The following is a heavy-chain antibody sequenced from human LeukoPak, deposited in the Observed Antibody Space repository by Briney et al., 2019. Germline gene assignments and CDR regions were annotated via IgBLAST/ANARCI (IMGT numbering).Heavy chain of an antibody. CDR2: IYHSGSI. V-gene: IGHV4-4*02. Sequence: SETLSLTCAVSGGSISSSNCWSWVRQPPGKGLEWIGEIYHSGSINYDPSLKSRVTISVDKSKNQFSLNLSSVTAADTAMYYCASSGHTPPGAFDIWGQGTMVTVSS. CDR3: ASSGHTPPGAFDI. J-gene: IGHJ3*02. CDR1: GGSISSSNC. D-gene: IGHD2-15*01.